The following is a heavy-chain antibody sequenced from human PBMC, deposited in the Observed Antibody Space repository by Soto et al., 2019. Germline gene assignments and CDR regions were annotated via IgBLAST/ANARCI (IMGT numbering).Heavy chain of an antibody. Sequence: QITLKESGPTLVKPTQTLTLTCTFSGFSLSTGGVGVGWIRQPPGKALEWLALIYWDDDKRYSPSLKSRLTITKDTSKIQVVLAMTNMDPVDTATYYCAHRRKTSGEYNWFDPWGQVTLVTVSS. CDR3: AHRRKTSGEYNWFDP. CDR2: IYWDDDK. V-gene: IGHV2-5*02. D-gene: IGHD3-10*01. J-gene: IGHJ5*02. CDR1: GFSLSTGGVG.